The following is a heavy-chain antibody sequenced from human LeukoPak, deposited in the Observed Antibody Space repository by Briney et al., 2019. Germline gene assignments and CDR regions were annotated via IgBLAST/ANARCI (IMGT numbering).Heavy chain of an antibody. D-gene: IGHD6-13*01. V-gene: IGHV5-51*01. CDR1: GYSFTSYC. J-gene: IGHJ4*02. CDR2: IYPGDSGP. CDR3: ARLLSAGYISRPLDY. Sequence: GESLKISCKVSGYSFTSYCIGWVRQMPGKGLEWMGIIYPGDSGPTYSPSFQGQVTISVDKSINTAYLQWSSLQASDTATYYCARLLSAGYISRPLDYWGQGTLVTVSS.